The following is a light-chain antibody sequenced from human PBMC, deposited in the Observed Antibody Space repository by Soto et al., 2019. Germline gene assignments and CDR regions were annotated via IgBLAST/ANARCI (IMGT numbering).Light chain of an antibody. CDR3: CSYGGSYV. CDR1: SSDVGSYNL. J-gene: IGLJ1*01. Sequence: QSVLTQPASVSGSPGQSITISCTGTSSDVGSYNLVSGYQQHPGKGPKVMIYEDSKRPSGVSNRFSGSKSGNTASLTISGLQAEDEADYYCCSYGGSYVFGPGTKLTVL. CDR2: EDS. V-gene: IGLV2-23*01.